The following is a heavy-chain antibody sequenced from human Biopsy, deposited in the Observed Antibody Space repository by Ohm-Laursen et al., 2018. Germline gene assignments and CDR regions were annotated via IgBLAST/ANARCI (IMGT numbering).Heavy chain of an antibody. V-gene: IGHV3-9*01. J-gene: IGHJ4*02. Sequence: SLRLSCTASGFTFYDYAMHWVRQAPGKGLEWVSGITWNSGSIGYADSVKGRFSIFRDNAKHSLYLQMNSLRAEDTALYYCAKDLGQVTAAIGYWGQGTLVTVSS. CDR3: AKDLGQVTAAIGY. CDR1: GFTFYDYA. CDR2: ITWNSGSI. D-gene: IGHD2-21*02.